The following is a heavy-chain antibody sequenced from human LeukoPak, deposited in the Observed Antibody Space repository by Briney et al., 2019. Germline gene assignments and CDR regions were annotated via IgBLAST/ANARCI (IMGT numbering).Heavy chain of an antibody. CDR3: TKVRDYDGYFDY. Sequence: GGSLRLSCAASGFTFSSYGMHWVRQAPGKGLEWVAVISYDGSNKYYADSVTGRFTISRDNTKNSLYLQMNSLRAEDTAVYYCTKVRDYDGYFDYWGQGTLVTVSS. CDR2: ISYDGSNK. J-gene: IGHJ4*02. CDR1: GFTFSSYG. V-gene: IGHV3-30*18. D-gene: IGHD3-22*01.